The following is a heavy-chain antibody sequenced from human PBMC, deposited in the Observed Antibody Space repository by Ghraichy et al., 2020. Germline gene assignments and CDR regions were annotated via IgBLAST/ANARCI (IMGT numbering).Heavy chain of an antibody. Sequence: GGSLRLSCAASGFTFSRYDMHWVRQAPGKGLEGVAVILTDGSEEYYADSVKGRFIISRDNSKDTLYLQMTSLRADDTAVYYCAGKVESGSYRRDWLDPWGQGSLVTVSS. CDR1: GFTFSRYD. D-gene: IGHD1-26*01. V-gene: IGHV3-30*03. J-gene: IGHJ5*02. CDR2: ILTDGSEE. CDR3: AGKVESGSYRRDWLDP.